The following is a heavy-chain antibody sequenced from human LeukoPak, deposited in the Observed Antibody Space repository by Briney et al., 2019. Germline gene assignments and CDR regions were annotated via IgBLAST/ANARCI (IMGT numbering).Heavy chain of an antibody. CDR1: GYTFTDYY. Sequence: ASVKVSCKGSGYTFTDYYIHWVRQAPGQGLEWMGWTSPKGAGTMSAQKFQGRITMTGDTSISTVYMELDRLTFDDTAEYYCARDNYGTLDYWGQGTLVTVSS. V-gene: IGHV1-2*02. CDR3: ARDNYGTLDY. CDR2: TSPKGAGT. D-gene: IGHD4-17*01. J-gene: IGHJ4*02.